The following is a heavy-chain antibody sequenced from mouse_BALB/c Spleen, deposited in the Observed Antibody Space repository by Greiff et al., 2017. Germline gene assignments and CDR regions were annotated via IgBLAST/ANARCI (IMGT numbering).Heavy chain of an antibody. CDR2: ISSGGSYT. J-gene: IGHJ1*01. Sequence: EVQGVESGGGLVKPGGSLKLSCAASGFTFSSYAMSWVRQSPEKRLEWVAEISSGGSYTYYPDTVTGRFTISRDNAKNTLYLEMSSLKSEDTAMYYCARGTTVVGDWYFDVWGAGTTVTVSS. V-gene: IGHV5-9-4*01. CDR3: ARGTTVVGDWYFDV. D-gene: IGHD1-1*01. CDR1: GFTFSSYA.